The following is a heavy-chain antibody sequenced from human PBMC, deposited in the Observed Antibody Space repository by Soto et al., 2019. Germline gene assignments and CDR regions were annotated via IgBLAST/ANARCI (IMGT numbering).Heavy chain of an antibody. CDR1: GFRFSDSV. V-gene: IGHV3-73*01. CDR2: ITSTADTYAT. J-gene: IGHJ3*02. CDR3: TGSLSFAFDI. Sequence: EVQLEESGGGLVQPGGSLKLSCAASGFRFSDSVMHWVRQVSGKGLEWVGRITSTADTYATAYSASVKGRFTVSRDDSKNTAYLQMNSLKAADTAVYYCTGSLSFAFDIWGQGTMVHVSS.